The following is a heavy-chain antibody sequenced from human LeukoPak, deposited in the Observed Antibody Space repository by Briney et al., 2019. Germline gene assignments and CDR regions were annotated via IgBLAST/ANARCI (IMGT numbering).Heavy chain of an antibody. CDR3: ARDLSSTWSFDY. CDR1: GFTFSSYG. V-gene: IGHV3-30*03. CDR2: ISYDGGDI. J-gene: IGHJ4*02. D-gene: IGHD6-13*01. Sequence: PGRSLRLSCAASGFTFSSYGMHWVRQSPGKGLEWVALISYDGGDINYANSVKGRFTVSRDDSKNTLYLQMNSLRAEDTAVYYCARDLSSTWSFDYWGQGTLVTVSS.